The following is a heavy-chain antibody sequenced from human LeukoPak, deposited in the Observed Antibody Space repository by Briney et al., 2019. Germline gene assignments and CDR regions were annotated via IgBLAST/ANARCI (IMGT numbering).Heavy chain of an antibody. CDR1: GFTFSTYT. J-gene: IGHJ4*02. Sequence: GGSLRLSCAASGFTFSTYTMNWVRQAPGKWLEWVSSITSSSSYIYYADSVKGRFTISRDNAKNSLYLQMNSLRVEDTAVYYCARHVVAVGFDYWGQGTLVTVSS. CDR2: ITSSSSYI. D-gene: IGHD3-22*01. V-gene: IGHV3-21*01. CDR3: ARHVVAVGFDY.